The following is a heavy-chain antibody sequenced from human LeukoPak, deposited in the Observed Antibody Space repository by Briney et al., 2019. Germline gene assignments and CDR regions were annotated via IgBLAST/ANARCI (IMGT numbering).Heavy chain of an antibody. V-gene: IGHV3-48*03. CDR1: GFPFSNYE. CDR3: ARILDYGNHRDY. CDR2: ISDNGSDT. Sequence: PGGSLRLSCAASGFPFSNYEMNWVRQAPGKGLEWVSYISDNGSDTYYTGSVKGRFIISRDNAKNSLFLQMNSLRPEDTAVYYCARILDYGNHRDYWGQGALVSVSP. D-gene: IGHD4-11*01. J-gene: IGHJ4*02.